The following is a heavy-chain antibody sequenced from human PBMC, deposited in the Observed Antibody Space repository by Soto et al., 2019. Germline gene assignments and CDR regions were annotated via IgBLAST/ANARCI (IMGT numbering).Heavy chain of an antibody. V-gene: IGHV3-30*03. CDR3: ATSASSDH. J-gene: IGHJ4*02. CDR1: GFLFDTYG. CDR2: ISYDGSHK. Sequence: VQLVESGGGVVQPGRSLRLSCVASGFLFDTYGMHWVRQTPGKGLEWVAIISYDGSHKEYADSVKGRFAISRDNSENTLYLQMNNLGVEDPALYYCATSASSDHWGQGTQVTVSS. D-gene: IGHD1-26*01.